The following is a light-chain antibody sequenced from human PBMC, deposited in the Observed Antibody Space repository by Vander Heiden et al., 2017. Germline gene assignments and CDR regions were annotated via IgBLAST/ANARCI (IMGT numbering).Light chain of an antibody. J-gene: IGLJ2*01. CDR2: GKN. Sequence: SSELTQDPAVSVALGQPVRITCQGDSLSSYYASWYQQKPGQAPVLVIYGKNNRPSGIPDRFSGSSSGNTASLTITGAQAEDEADYYCNSRDSSGIHVVFGGGTKLTVL. V-gene: IGLV3-19*01. CDR1: SLSSYY. CDR3: NSRDSSGIHVV.